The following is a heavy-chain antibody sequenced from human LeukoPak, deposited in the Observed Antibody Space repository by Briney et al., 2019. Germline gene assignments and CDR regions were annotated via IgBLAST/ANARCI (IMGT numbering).Heavy chain of an antibody. D-gene: IGHD3-22*01. V-gene: IGHV4-39*01. CDR1: GGSISSSSYY. CDR3: VRLNGGYYEAIFDY. Sequence: KPSETLSLTCTVSGGSISSSSYYWGWIRQPPGKGLECIGCMYYSGSTYYNPPLKSRVTISVDTSKNQFSLNLRSVTAADTAVYYCVRLNGGYYEAIFDYWGQGTLVTVSS. J-gene: IGHJ4*02. CDR2: MYYSGST.